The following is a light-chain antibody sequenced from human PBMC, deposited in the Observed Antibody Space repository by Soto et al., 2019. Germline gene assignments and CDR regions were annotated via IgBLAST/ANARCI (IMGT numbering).Light chain of an antibody. V-gene: IGLV1-40*01. Sequence: QSVLTQPPSVSGAPGQRVTISCTGSSSNIGAGYDVHWYQQPPGTAPKLLIYGNSNRPSGVPDRFSGSKSGTSASLAITGLQAEDEADYYCQSYDSSLSAPLFGTGTKLTVL. CDR2: GNS. J-gene: IGLJ1*01. CDR1: SSNIGAGYD. CDR3: QSYDSSLSAPL.